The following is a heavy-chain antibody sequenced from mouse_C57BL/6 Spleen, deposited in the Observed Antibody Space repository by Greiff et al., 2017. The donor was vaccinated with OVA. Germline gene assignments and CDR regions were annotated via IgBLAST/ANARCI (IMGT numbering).Heavy chain of an antibody. J-gene: IGHJ3*01. V-gene: IGHV14-4*01. D-gene: IGHD3-1*01. CDR1: GFNIKDDY. Sequence: EVQVVESGAELVRPGASVKLSCTASGFNIKDDYMHWVKQRPEQGLEWIGWIDPENGDTEYASKFQGKATITADTSSNTAYLQLSSLTSEDTAVYYCTRGSSAWFAYWGQGTLVTVSA. CDR2: IDPENGDT. CDR3: TRGSSAWFAY.